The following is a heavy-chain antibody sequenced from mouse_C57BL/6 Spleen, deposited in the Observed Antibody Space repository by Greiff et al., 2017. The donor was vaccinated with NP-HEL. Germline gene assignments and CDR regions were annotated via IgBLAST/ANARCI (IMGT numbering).Heavy chain of an antibody. V-gene: IGHV1-5*01. Sequence: VQLQQSGTVLARPGASVKMSCKTSGYTFTSYWMHWVKQRPGQGLEWIGAIYPGNSDNSYNQKFKGKAKLTAVTSASTAYMELSSLTNEDSAVYYCTREGSYDPWFAYWGQGTLVTVSA. J-gene: IGHJ3*01. CDR3: TREGSYDPWFAY. CDR2: IYPGNSDN. CDR1: GYTFTSYW. D-gene: IGHD1-1*01.